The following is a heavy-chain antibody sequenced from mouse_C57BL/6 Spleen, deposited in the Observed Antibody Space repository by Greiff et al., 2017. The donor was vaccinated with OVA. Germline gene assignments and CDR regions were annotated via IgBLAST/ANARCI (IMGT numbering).Heavy chain of an antibody. CDR2: ISGGGGNT. D-gene: IGHD4-1*01. J-gene: IGHJ2*01. CDR3: ARQLTGTTDYFDD. CDR1: GFTFSSYT. Sequence: EVMLVESGGGLVKPGGSLKLSCAASGFTFSSYTMSWVRQTPEKRLEWVATISGGGGNTYYPDSVKGRFTISRDNAKNTLYLQMSSLRSEDTALYYCARQLTGTTDYFDDWGQGTTLTVSS. V-gene: IGHV5-9*01.